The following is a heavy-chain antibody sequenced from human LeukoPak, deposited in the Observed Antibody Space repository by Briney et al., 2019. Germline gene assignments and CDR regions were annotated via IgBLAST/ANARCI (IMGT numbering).Heavy chain of an antibody. Sequence: PGGALRLSVAVPGVTFSSYAMSWVRQAPGKGLEWVSAISESGGSTYYADSVKGRFTISRDNSKNTLYLQMNSLRAEDTAVYYCARALSSPDYWGQGTLVTVSS. V-gene: IGHV3-23*01. CDR2: ISESGGST. D-gene: IGHD6-6*01. CDR1: GVTFSSYA. J-gene: IGHJ4*02. CDR3: ARALSSPDY.